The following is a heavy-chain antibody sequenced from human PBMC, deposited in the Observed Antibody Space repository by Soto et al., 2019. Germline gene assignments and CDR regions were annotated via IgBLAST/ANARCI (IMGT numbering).Heavy chain of an antibody. CDR3: AKSSGQLVHFDY. CDR2: ISYDGSNK. Sequence: GGSLRLSCAASGFTFSSYGMHWVRQAPGKGLEWVAVISYDGSNKYYADSVKGRFTISRDNSKNKKYLQMNSLRAEDTAVYYCAKSSGQLVHFDYWGQGTLVTVSS. V-gene: IGHV3-30*18. CDR1: GFTFSSYG. D-gene: IGHD6-6*01. J-gene: IGHJ4*02.